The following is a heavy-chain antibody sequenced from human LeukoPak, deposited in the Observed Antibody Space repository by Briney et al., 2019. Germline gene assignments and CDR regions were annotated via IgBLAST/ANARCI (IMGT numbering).Heavy chain of an antibody. D-gene: IGHD1-26*01. CDR1: GGSISSGTYY. V-gene: IGHV4-39*01. CDR2: IFSSGSP. Sequence: SSETLSLTCSVSGGSISSGTYYWGGIRQSPEKGLEWIGSIFSSGSPFYNPSLNVRVTIFLDTSKNHFSLHLISVTAADAAMYYCARHLEFLGIDPWGPGTLVTVSS. CDR3: ARHLEFLGIDP. J-gene: IGHJ5*02.